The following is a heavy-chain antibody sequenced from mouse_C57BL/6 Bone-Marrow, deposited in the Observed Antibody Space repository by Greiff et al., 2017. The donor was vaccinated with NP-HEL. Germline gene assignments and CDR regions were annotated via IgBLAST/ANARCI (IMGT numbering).Heavy chain of an antibody. CDR2: IDPENGDT. V-gene: IGHV14-4*01. D-gene: IGHD1-1*01. CDR1: GFNIKDDY. Sequence: VQLQQSGAELVRPGASVKLSCTASGFNIKDDYMHWVKQRPEQGLEWIGWIDPENGDTEYASKVQGKATITADTSSNTAYLQLRSLTSEDTAVYYCTTNYYGSSYYFDYWGQGTTLTVSS. J-gene: IGHJ2*01. CDR3: TTNYYGSSYYFDY.